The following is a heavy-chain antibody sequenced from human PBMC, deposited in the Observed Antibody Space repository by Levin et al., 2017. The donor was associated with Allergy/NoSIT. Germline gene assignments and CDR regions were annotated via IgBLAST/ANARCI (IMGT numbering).Heavy chain of an antibody. V-gene: IGHV3-33*01. D-gene: IGHD3-10*01. CDR1: GFTFSSSG. Sequence: PGGSLRLSCAASGFTFSSSGMHWVRQAPGKGLEWVAVIWADASNEIYADSVKGRFTISRDNSKNMLYLQMDSLTADDTAVYYCARDLGSKPFDYWGLGTLVTVSS. J-gene: IGHJ4*02. CDR2: IWADASNE. CDR3: ARDLGSKPFDY.